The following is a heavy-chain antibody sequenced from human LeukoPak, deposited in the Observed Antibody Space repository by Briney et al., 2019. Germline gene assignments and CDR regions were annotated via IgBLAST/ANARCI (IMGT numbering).Heavy chain of an antibody. V-gene: IGHV4-4*07. CDR2: IYTSGST. D-gene: IGHD2-2*02. CDR1: GGSISSYY. CDR3: ARDIVVVPAAIQWGFFDY. Sequence: SETLSLTCTVSGGSISSYYWSWIRQPAGKGLEWIGRIYTSGSTNYNPSLKSRVTMSVDTSKNQFSLKLSSVTAADTAVYYCARDIVVVPAAIQWGFFDYWGQGTLVTVSS. J-gene: IGHJ4*02.